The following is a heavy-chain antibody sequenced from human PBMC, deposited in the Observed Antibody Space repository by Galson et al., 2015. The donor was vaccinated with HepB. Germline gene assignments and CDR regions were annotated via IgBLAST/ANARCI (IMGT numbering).Heavy chain of an antibody. J-gene: IGHJ5*02. Sequence: PALVKPTQTLTLTCTFSGFSLSTSGVGVGWIRQPPGKALEWLALIYWDDDKRYSPSLKSRLTITKDTSKNQVVLTMTNMDPVDTATYYCAHSLRDWLLSSGWFDPWGQGTLVTVSS. CDR1: GFSLSTSGVG. V-gene: IGHV2-5*02. CDR3: AHSLRDWLLSSGWFDP. CDR2: IYWDDDK. D-gene: IGHD3-9*01.